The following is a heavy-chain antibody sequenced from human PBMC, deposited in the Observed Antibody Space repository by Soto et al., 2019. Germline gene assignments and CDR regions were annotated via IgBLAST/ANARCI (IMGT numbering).Heavy chain of an antibody. J-gene: IGHJ4*02. D-gene: IGHD6-19*01. CDR3: ARLAPVAGTSSDY. Sequence: QLQLQESGPGLVKPSETLSLTCTVSGGSISSSSYYWGWIRQPPGKGLEWIGSIYYSGSTYYNPSLKSRVTISVDTSKNQFSLKLSSVTAADTAVYYCARLAPVAGTSSDYWGQGTLVTVSS. V-gene: IGHV4-39*01. CDR1: GGSISSSSYY. CDR2: IYYSGST.